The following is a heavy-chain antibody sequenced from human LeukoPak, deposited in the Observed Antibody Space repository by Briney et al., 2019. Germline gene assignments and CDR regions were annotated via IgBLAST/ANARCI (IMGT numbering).Heavy chain of an antibody. D-gene: IGHD3-22*01. CDR1: GGSINSGGYY. J-gene: IGHJ3*02. CDR3: ASYQSSVRGAFDI. V-gene: IGHV4-31*03. CDR2: IYHSGCT. Sequence: TSETLSLTCTVSGGSINSGGYYWSWVRLHPGKGLEWIGHIYHSGCTYYNPSLKSRVSMSVDTSKSHFSLKLSSVTAADTAVYYCASYQSSVRGAFDIWGQGTMVIVSS.